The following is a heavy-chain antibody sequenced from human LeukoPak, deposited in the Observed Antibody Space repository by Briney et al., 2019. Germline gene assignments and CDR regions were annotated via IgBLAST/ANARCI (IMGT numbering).Heavy chain of an antibody. CDR3: ARFGQSDPGY. J-gene: IGHJ4*02. D-gene: IGHD2-21*02. CDR2: ISYDGSNK. CDR1: GFSFSRYA. V-gene: IGHV3-30*04. Sequence: PGGSLRLSCAASGFSFSRYAMHWVRQAPGKGLEWVAVISYDGSNKYYADSVKGRFTISRDNSKNTLYLQMNSLTTEDTAVYYCARFGQSDPGYWGQGTLVTVSS.